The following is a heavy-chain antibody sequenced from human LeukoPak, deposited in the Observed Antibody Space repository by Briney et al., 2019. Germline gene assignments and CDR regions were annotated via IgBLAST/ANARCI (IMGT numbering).Heavy chain of an antibody. J-gene: IGHJ4*02. D-gene: IGHD4-17*01. CDR1: GFTFRSYA. CDR3: AKDGPEGSDHYGPFDS. CDR2: ISGNGGKT. V-gene: IGHV3-23*01. Sequence: GGSLRLSCAASGFTFRSYAMSWVRQAPGKGLEWVSAISGNGGKTYYADSVKGRFTTSRDNSKTTLYLQMNSLRAEDTAVYFCAKDGPEGSDHYGPFDSWGPGTLVTVSS.